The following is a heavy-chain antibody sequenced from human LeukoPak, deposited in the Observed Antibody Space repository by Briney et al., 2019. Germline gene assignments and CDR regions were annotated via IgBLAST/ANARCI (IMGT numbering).Heavy chain of an antibody. J-gene: IGHJ4*02. D-gene: IGHD2-2*01. Sequence: PSETLSLTCTGGSISSYHWSWIRQPPGKGLEWIGYIYYSGSTNYNPSLKSRVTISVDTSKNQLSLKLSSVTAADTAVYYCAGTGYCSSSSCYELDHWGQGTLVTVSS. CDR3: AGTGYCSSSSCYELDH. CDR1: GSISSYH. CDR2: IYYSGST. V-gene: IGHV4-59*01.